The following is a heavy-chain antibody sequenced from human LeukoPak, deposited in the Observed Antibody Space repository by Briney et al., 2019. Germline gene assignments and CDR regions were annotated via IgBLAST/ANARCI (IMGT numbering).Heavy chain of an antibody. Sequence: GASVKVSCKASGYTFTSYDINWVRQATGQGLEWMGWMNPNSGNTGYAQKFQGRVTITRNTSISTAYMELSSLRSEDTAVYYCARVYDFWSGYYGGRYYYYMDVWGKGTTVTVSS. J-gene: IGHJ6*03. CDR1: GYTFTSYD. D-gene: IGHD3-3*01. CDR2: MNPNSGNT. CDR3: ARVYDFWSGYYGGRYYYYMDV. V-gene: IGHV1-8*03.